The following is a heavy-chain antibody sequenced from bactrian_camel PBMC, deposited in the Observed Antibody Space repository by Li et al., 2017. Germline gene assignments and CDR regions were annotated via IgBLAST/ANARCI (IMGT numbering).Heavy chain of an antibody. CDR2: IISDGGRS. J-gene: IGHJ6*01. Sequence: HVQLVESGGGLVQPGGSLRPSCASGFTVSSVYMTWVRQTPGKGLEWIAHIISDGGRSFYATSVKGRFTFSRDNDKNTLYLRLNVLKTEDTAMYYCAKAPWSTVVPPALGYWGQGTQVTVS. V-gene: IGHV3S1*01. CDR1: GFTVSSVY. D-gene: IGHD6*01. CDR3: AKAPWSTVVPPALGY.